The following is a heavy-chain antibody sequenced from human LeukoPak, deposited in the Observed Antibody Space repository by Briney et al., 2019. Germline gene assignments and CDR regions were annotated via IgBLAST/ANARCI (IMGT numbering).Heavy chain of an antibody. J-gene: IGHJ4*02. CDR1: GFTFSNYW. CDR3: ANYKRGYSGSSDC. Sequence: GGSLRLSCAASGFTFSNYWMIWVRQAPGKGLEWVANIKQDGSEKYYVDSVKGRFTISRDNAKNSLYLQMNSLRAEDTAVYYCANYKRGYSGSSDCWGQGTLVTVSS. CDR2: IKQDGSEK. D-gene: IGHD5-12*01. V-gene: IGHV3-7*01.